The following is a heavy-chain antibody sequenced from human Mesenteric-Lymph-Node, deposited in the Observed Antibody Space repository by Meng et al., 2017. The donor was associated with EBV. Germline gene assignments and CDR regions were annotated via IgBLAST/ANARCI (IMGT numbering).Heavy chain of an antibody. V-gene: IGHV1-3*01. CDR2: INVGNGDT. CDR1: GYTFTGYF. Sequence: SGAEVKTPGASMKVSCKASGYTFTGYFLHWVRQAPGQRLEWMGWINVGNGDTKYSQKFHGRVTITRDTSATTAYMELRSLTSEDTAVYYCARDSTGDSRRFDPWGQGTLVTVSS. J-gene: IGHJ5*02. D-gene: IGHD3-22*01. CDR3: ARDSTGDSRRFDP.